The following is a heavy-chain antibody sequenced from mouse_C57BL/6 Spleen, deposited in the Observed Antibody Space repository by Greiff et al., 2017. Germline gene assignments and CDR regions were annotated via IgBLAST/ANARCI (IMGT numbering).Heavy chain of an antibody. CDR3: AIWGYGNYADY. Sequence: QVQLQQPGAELVKPGASVKVSCKASGYTFTSHWMHWVKQRPGQGLEWIGRIHPSASDTNYNQKFKGKATLTVDKSSSTAYMQLSSLTSEDSAVYYCAIWGYGNYADYWGQGTTLTVSS. CDR2: IHPSASDT. V-gene: IGHV1-74*01. D-gene: IGHD2-1*01. CDR1: GYTFTSHW. J-gene: IGHJ2*01.